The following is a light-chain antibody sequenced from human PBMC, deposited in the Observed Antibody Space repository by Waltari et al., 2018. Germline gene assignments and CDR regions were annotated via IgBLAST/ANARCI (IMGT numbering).Light chain of an antibody. Sequence: SSELTQDPAVSVAMGQTVTITCQGNGLSSYYASWYQQRPGQAPILIIYDKNNRPSGVPDRFSGSNSDNTASLTITGAQAEDEASYYCHSRDASGVGGSFGGGTKLTVL. CDR3: HSRDASGVGGS. CDR1: GLSSYY. V-gene: IGLV3-19*01. J-gene: IGLJ2*01. CDR2: DKN.